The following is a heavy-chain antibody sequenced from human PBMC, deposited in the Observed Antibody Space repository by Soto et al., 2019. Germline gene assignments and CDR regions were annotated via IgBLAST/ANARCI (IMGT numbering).Heavy chain of an antibody. D-gene: IGHD3-22*01. J-gene: IGHJ5*02. CDR3: ARGPALDYYDSSGYYLNWFDP. Sequence: GSLRLSCAASGFTFSSYSMNWVRQAPGKGLEWVSYISSSSSTIYYADSVKGRFTISRDNAKNSLHLQMNSLRDEDTAVYYCARGPALDYYDSSGYYLNWFDPWGQGTLVTVSS. CDR2: ISSSSSTI. CDR1: GFTFSSYS. V-gene: IGHV3-48*02.